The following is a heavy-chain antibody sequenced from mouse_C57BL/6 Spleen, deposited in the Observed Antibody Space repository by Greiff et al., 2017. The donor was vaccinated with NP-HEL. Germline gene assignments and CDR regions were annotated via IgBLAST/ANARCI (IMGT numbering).Heavy chain of an antibody. D-gene: IGHD1-1*01. CDR3: ARWKLRYSYWYFDV. J-gene: IGHJ1*03. CDR2: INPSNGGT. CDR1: GYTFTSYW. V-gene: IGHV1-53*01. Sequence: QVQLQQPGTELVKPGASVKLSCKASGYTFTSYWMHWVKQRPGQGLEWIGNINPSNGGTNYNEKFKSKATLTVDKSSSTAYMQLSSLTSEDSAVYYCARWKLRYSYWYFDVWGTGTTVTVSS.